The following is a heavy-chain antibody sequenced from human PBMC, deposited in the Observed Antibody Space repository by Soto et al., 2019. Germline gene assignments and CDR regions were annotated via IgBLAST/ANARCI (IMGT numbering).Heavy chain of an antibody. D-gene: IGHD3-10*01. Sequence: EVQLLESGGGLVQPGGSLRLSCVASGFTFTNNAMSCVRQTPGKGLEWVSLIGHITTTPHYPDSVRCGFTISRYTSGNTLYLQMNSLRAEDTAIYDCAKVIGTGIYRGYVDYWGQGTLAAVSS. CDR2: IGHITTTP. CDR1: GFTFTNNA. CDR3: AKVIGTGIYRGYVDY. V-gene: IGHV3-23*01. J-gene: IGHJ4*02.